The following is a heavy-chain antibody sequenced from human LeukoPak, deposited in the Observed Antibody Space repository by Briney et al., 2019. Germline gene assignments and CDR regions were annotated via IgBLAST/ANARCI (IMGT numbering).Heavy chain of an antibody. D-gene: IGHD3-16*02. Sequence: SETLSLTCTVSGGSVSSGSYYWSWIRQPSGKGLEWIGYIYYSGSTNYNPSLKSRVTISVDTSKNQFSLKLSSVTAADTAVYYCAIYDYVWGSYRYDYWGQGTLVTVSS. J-gene: IGHJ4*02. CDR3: AIYDYVWGSYRYDY. CDR2: IYYSGST. CDR1: GGSVSSGSYY. V-gene: IGHV4-61*01.